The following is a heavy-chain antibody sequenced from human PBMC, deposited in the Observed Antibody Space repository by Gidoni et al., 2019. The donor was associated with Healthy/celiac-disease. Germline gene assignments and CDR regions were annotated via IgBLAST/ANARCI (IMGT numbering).Heavy chain of an antibody. CDR1: GGSFRGYY. CDR3: AVAEYSSPRYYYGMDV. V-gene: IGHV4-34*01. Sequence: QVPLQQWGAGLLKPSETLSLTCAVYGGSFRGYYWSWIRQPPGKGLVWIGEINHSGSTNYNPSLKSRVTIAVYTSKSQFSLKLSSVTAANTAVDYCAVAEYSSPRYYYGMDVWGQGTTVTVSS. CDR2: INHSGST. J-gene: IGHJ6*02. D-gene: IGHD6-6*01.